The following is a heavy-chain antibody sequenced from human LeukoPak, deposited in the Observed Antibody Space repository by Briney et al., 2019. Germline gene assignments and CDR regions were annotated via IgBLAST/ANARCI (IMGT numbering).Heavy chain of an antibody. J-gene: IGHJ4*02. D-gene: IGHD1-26*01. CDR1: GFTFDDYA. V-gene: IGHV3-9*01. CDR2: ISWNSGSI. CDR3: AKDMQWELEGDYFDY. Sequence: GGSLRLSCAASGFTFDDYAMHWVRQAPGKGLEWVSGISWNSGSIGYADSVKGRFTISRDNAKNSLYLQMNSLRAEDTALYYCAKDMQWELEGDYFDYWGQGTLVTVSS.